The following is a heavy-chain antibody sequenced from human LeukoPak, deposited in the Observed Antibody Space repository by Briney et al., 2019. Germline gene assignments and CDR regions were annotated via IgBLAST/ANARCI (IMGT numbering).Heavy chain of an antibody. CDR3: AKDSGSSWGDY. CDR2: ISYDGSNK. D-gene: IGHD6-13*01. V-gene: IGHV3-30*18. CDR1: GFTFSSYG. J-gene: IGHJ4*02. Sequence: GGSLRLSCAASGFTFSSYGMHWVRQAPGKGLEWVAVISYDGSNKYYADSVKGRFTISRDNSKNTLYLQMNSLRAEDTAVYYCAKDSGSSWGDYWGQGTLVTVSS.